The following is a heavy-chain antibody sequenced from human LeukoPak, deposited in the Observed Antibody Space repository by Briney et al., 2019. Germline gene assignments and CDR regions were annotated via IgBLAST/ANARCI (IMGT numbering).Heavy chain of an antibody. Sequence: SETLSLTCTVSGGSISSYYWSWIRQPPGKGLEWIGYIYYSGYTNYNPSLKSRVTISVDTSKNQFSLRLSSVTAADTAVYYCARETEKQWQYWGQGTTVSVSS. CDR1: GGSISSYY. J-gene: IGHJ3*01. D-gene: IGHD6-19*01. V-gene: IGHV4-59*12. CDR2: IYYSGYT. CDR3: ARETEKQWQY.